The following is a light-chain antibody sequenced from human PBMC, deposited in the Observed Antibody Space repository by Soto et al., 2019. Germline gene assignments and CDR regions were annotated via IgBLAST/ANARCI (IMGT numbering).Light chain of an antibody. CDR1: SSDIGAYNY. Sequence: QSALTQPASVSGSPGQSITISCTGTSSDIGAYNYVSWYQQHPGKAPKLIIYDVTNRPSGVSGRFSGSKSGNTASLTISGLQAEDEADYHCSSYRGSSALEVFGTGTKVTVL. J-gene: IGLJ1*01. V-gene: IGLV2-14*01. CDR3: SSYRGSSALEV. CDR2: DVT.